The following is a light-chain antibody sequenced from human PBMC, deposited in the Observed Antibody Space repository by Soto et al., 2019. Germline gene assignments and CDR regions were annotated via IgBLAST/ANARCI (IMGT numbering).Light chain of an antibody. CDR2: DVS. Sequence: QSALTQPASVSASPGQSITISCTGTSSDIGAYNSVSWYQQHPGKAPQLMIYDVSYRPSGISSRFSGSKSGNTASLAISGLQADDDADYYCASYTTARIRVFG. J-gene: IGLJ1*01. CDR3: ASYTTARIRV. CDR1: SSDIGAYNS. V-gene: IGLV2-14*03.